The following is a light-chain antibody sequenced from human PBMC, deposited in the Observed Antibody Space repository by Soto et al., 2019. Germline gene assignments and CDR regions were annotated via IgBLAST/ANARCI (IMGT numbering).Light chain of an antibody. J-gene: IGLJ3*02. CDR3: TSYTSTSTWV. V-gene: IGLV2-14*01. CDR1: SSDVGGYNY. CDR2: EVS. Sequence: QSVLTQPASVSGSPGQSITISCTGTSSDVGGYNYVSWYQQYPGKAPKLMIYEVSIRPLGVSNRFSGSKSGNTASLTISGLQAEDEADYYCTSYTSTSTWVFGGGTKLTVL.